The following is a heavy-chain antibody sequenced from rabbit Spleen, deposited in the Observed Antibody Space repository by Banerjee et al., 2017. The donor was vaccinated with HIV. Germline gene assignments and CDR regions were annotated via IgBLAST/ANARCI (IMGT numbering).Heavy chain of an antibody. J-gene: IGHJ4*01. V-gene: IGHV1S45*01. D-gene: IGHD2-1*01. CDR1: GVSFSDKDV. CDR2: INIVTGKS. Sequence: EQLEESGGGLVKPEGSLTLTCKASGVSFSDKDVMCWVRQAPGKGLEWIACINIVTGKSVYASWALGRFTISKTSSTTVTLQMTSLTAADTATYFCVRDLGYDDYSEKGYFNLWGPGTLVTVS. CDR3: VRDLGYDDYSEKGYFNL.